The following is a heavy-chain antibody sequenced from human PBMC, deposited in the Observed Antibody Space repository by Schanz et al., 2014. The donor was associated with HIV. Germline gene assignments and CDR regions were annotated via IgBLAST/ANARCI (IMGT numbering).Heavy chain of an antibody. V-gene: IGHV3-7*01. CDR3: AREGATGYITY. Sequence: EEQLVESGGGLVQPGGSLRLSCAASGFTFSTHWMSWARQAPGKGLEWEANKKQDGSAKYYVDSVKGRFTISRDNPKTSLYLQMSSLRAEDTAVYYCAREGATGYITYWGQGTLVTVSS. J-gene: IGHJ4*02. CDR2: KKQDGSAK. D-gene: IGHD5-18*01. CDR1: GFTFSTHW.